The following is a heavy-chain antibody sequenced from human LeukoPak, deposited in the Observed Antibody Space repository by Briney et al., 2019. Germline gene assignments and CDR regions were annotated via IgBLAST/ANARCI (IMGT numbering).Heavy chain of an antibody. V-gene: IGHV3-23*01. J-gene: IGHJ4*02. CDR1: GITLSNYG. D-gene: IGHD3-22*01. Sequence: GGSLRLSCAVSGITLSNYGMSWVRQAPGKGLEWVAGVSGSGGSTNYADSVKGRFTISRDNPQNTLYLQMNSLRAEDTAVYFCAKRGVVIRVILVGFHKEAYYFDSWGQGALVTVSS. CDR2: VSGSGGST. CDR3: AKRGVVIRVILVGFHKEAYYFDS.